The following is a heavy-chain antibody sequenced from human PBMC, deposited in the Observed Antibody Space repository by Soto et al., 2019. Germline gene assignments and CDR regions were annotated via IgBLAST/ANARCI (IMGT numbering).Heavy chain of an antibody. D-gene: IGHD2-15*01. Sequence: SETRSLTCPVSGGSISSSSYYWGWIRQPPGKGLEWIGSIYYSGSTYYNPSLKSRVTISVDTSKNQFSLKLSSVTAADTAVYYCARRRYCSGGSCLDYWGQGTLVTVSS. J-gene: IGHJ4*02. V-gene: IGHV4-39*01. CDR2: IYYSGST. CDR3: ARRRYCSGGSCLDY. CDR1: GGSISSSSYY.